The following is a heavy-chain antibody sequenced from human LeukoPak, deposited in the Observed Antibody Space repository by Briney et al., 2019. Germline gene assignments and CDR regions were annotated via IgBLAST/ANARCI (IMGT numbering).Heavy chain of an antibody. D-gene: IGHD3-3*01. J-gene: IGHJ4*02. CDR1: GDSVSSNGAS. CDR2: THYRSQQWHS. CDR3: GRETDFGVVTN. Sequence: PSQTLSLTCAISGDSVSSNGASWNWIRQSPSRGLEWLGRTHYRSQQWHSDYAPSVKGRITLNPDTSKNQFSLQLNSMTPEDTAVYYCGRETDFGVVTNWGQGTLVTVSS. V-gene: IGHV6-1*01.